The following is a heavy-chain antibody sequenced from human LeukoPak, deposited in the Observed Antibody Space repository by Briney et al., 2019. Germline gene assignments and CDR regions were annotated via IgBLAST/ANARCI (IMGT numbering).Heavy chain of an antibody. D-gene: IGHD3-22*01. Sequence: SQTLSLTCAVSGGSISSGGYSGSWIRQPPGRGLEWIGYIYHSGSTYYNPSLKSRVTISVDRSKNQFSLKLSSVTAADTAVYYCAREGSSGYDNYYFDYWGQGTLVTVSS. CDR3: AREGSSGYDNYYFDY. J-gene: IGHJ4*02. CDR1: GGSISSGGYS. V-gene: IGHV4-30-2*01. CDR2: IYHSGST.